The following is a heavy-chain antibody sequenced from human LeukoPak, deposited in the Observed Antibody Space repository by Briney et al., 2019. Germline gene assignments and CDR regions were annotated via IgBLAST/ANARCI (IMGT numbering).Heavy chain of an antibody. J-gene: IGHJ4*02. CDR3: ARGSSSSHHPALS. D-gene: IGHD6-13*01. V-gene: IGHV4-34*01. CDR1: VGSFSGYH. Sequence: SETLSLTCAVYVGSFSGYHWNWIRQPPGKGPEWIGEVNESGGTNINPSLKSRVTISVDTSKNQFSLKLSSVTAADTALYYCARGSSSSHHPALSWGQGTLVTVSS. CDR2: VNESGGT.